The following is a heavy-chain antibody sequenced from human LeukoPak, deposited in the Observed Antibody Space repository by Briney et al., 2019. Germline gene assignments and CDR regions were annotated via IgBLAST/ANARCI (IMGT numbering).Heavy chain of an antibody. J-gene: IGHJ4*02. CDR3: VKTYGMGSFSN. CDR1: GFTFSSYA. Sequence: PTGGSLRLSCSASGFTFSSYAMHWVRQAPGKGLEYVSGLSSNGGYTYYADSVKDRFIISRDNSKNTLYLQMSSLRAEDTAVYYCVKTYGMGSFSNWGQGTLVTVSS. CDR2: LSSNGGYT. V-gene: IGHV3-64D*06. D-gene: IGHD3-10*01.